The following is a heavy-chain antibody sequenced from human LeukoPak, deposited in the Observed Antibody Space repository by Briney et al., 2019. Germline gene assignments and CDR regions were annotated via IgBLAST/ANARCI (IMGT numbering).Heavy chain of an antibody. CDR1: GGSISSGSYY. CDR3: ARDPYSNPMDV. D-gene: IGHD4-11*01. Sequence: SETLSLTCTVSGGSISSGSYYWSWIRQPAGKGLEWIGRIYTSGSTNYNPSLKSRVTISVDTSKNQFSLKLSSVTAADTAVYYCARDPYSNPMDVWGKGTTVTVSS. CDR2: IYTSGST. V-gene: IGHV4-61*02. J-gene: IGHJ6*03.